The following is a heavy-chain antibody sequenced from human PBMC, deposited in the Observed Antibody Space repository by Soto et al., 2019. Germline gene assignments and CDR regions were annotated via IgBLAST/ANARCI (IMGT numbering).Heavy chain of an antibody. J-gene: IGHJ5*02. Sequence: SETLSLTCAVSSGSISSSNWWSWVRQPPGKGLEWIGEIYHSGSTNYNPSLKSRVTISVDKSKNQFSLKLSSVTAADTAVYYCARVVPATTDWFDPWGQGTLVTVSS. D-gene: IGHD2-2*01. CDR1: SGSISSSNW. V-gene: IGHV4-4*02. CDR3: ARVVPATTDWFDP. CDR2: IYHSGST.